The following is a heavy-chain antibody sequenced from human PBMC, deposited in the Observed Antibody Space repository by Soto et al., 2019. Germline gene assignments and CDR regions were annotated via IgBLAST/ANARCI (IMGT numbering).Heavy chain of an antibody. CDR3: AKVASNLYYTRYYFDY. D-gene: IGHD2-8*01. J-gene: IGHJ4*01. V-gene: IGHV3-23*01. CDR1: GFTFSSHA. Sequence: GGSLRLSCAASGFTFSSHAMSWVRQAPGKGLEWVSTISGGGGGATYYGDSVKGRFTISRDTYKNTLSLQMNSLRGDDTAVYYCAKVASNLYYTRYYFDYWGHGT. CDR2: ISGGGGGAT.